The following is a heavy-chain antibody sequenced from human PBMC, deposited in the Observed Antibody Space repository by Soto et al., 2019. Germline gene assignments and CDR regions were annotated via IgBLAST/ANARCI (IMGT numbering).Heavy chain of an antibody. Sequence: QLVESGGGLVQPGGSLKLSCAASGFTFSGSAIHWVRQASGKGLEWVGRIRSKANSYATAYAASVKGRFTMSRADSKNTAYLQMNSLKTEATAVYYCTRRRWGEALEDHWGQGTLVTVSS. V-gene: IGHV3-73*01. CDR2: IRSKANSYAT. D-gene: IGHD3-16*01. CDR3: TRRRWGEALEDH. J-gene: IGHJ4*02. CDR1: GFTFSGSA.